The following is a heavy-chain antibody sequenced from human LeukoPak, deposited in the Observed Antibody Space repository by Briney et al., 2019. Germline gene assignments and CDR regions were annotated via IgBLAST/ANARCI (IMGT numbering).Heavy chain of an antibody. D-gene: IGHD3-10*01. CDR2: IYFSGRT. CDR1: GGSISSSSYY. CDR3: ARGVAFYFGSGSPNY. J-gene: IGHJ4*02. Sequence: SETLSLTCTVSGGSISSSSYYWGWIRQPPGKGLEWIGSIYFSGRTYYNPSLKSRARISVDPSKNLFSVRLSSVTAADTAVYYCARGVAFYFGSGSPNYWGQGILVTVS. V-gene: IGHV4-39*07.